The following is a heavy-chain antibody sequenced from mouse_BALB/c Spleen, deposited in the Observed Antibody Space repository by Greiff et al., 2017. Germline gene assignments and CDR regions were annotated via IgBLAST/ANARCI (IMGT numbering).Heavy chain of an antibody. CDR2: IYPGDGDT. D-gene: IGHD2-1*01. CDR3: AREGNFYFDY. V-gene: IGHV1-82*01. CDR1: GYAFSSSW. Sequence: VQLKESGPELVKPGASVKISCKASGYAFSSSWMNWVKQRPGQGLEWIGRIYPGDGDTNYNGKFKGKATLTADKSSSTAYMQLSSLTSVDSAVYFCAREGNFYFDYWGQGTTLTVSS. J-gene: IGHJ2*01.